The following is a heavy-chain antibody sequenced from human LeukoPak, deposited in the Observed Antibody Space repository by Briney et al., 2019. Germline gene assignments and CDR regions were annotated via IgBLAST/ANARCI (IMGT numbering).Heavy chain of an antibody. V-gene: IGHV4-4*02. D-gene: IGHD6-13*01. J-gene: IGHJ4*02. Sequence: SETLSLTCAVSGGSIGSRNWWSWIRQPPGKGLEWIGEIYHSGSTNYNPSLKSRVAISLDKSKNRFSLKLNSVTAADTAVYYCASRAAVGTRFDYWGQGTLVTVSS. CDR1: GGSIGSRNW. CDR2: IYHSGST. CDR3: ASRAAVGTRFDY.